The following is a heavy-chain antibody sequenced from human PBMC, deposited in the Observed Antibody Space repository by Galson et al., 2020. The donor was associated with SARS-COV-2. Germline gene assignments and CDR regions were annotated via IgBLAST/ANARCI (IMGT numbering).Heavy chain of an antibody. J-gene: IGHJ4*02. CDR2: IIPIFGTA. D-gene: IGHD4-4*01. Sequence: SVKVSCKTSGGTYSRYAISWVRQAPGQGLEWMGGIIPIFGTANYAQKFQGRVTITADESTSTAYMELSSLRSEDTAVYFCASDPTTQTLTYWGQGSLVTVSS. V-gene: IGHV1-69*13. CDR3: ASDPTTQTLTY. CDR1: GGTYSRYA.